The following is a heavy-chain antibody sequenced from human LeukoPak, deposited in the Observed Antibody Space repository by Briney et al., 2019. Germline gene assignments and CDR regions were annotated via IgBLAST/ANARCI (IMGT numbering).Heavy chain of an antibody. V-gene: IGHV1-8*01. D-gene: IGHD3-22*01. CDR1: GYTFTSYD. CDR2: MNPNSGNT. CDR3: ARGSRDYYDSSGTSGGFDY. J-gene: IGHJ4*02. Sequence: ASVKVSCKASGYTFTSYDINWVRQATGQGLEWMGWMNPNSGNTGYAQKFQGRVTMTRNTSISTAYMELSSLRSEDTAVYYCARGSRDYYDSSGTSGGFDYWGQGTLVTVSS.